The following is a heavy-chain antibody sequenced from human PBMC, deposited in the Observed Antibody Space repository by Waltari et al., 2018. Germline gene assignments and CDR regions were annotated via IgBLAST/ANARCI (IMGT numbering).Heavy chain of an antibody. CDR1: GFTFTYYS. CDR2: ISYDGNNK. V-gene: IGHV3-30-3*01. Sequence: QVQLVESGGVVVQPGRSLRLSCAASGFTFTYYSMHWVRQAPGKGLEWVALISYDGNNKYYADSMTGRFTISRDISKNTLCLQMDNLTPEDTGVYFCVRGGRLATAAPDYWGQGTLVTVSS. D-gene: IGHD6-13*01. J-gene: IGHJ4*02. CDR3: VRGGRLATAAPDY.